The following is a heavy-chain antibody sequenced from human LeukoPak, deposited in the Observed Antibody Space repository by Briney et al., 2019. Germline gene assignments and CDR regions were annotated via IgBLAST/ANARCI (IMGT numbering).Heavy chain of an antibody. Sequence: GGSLRPSCAASGFTFSSYNMNWVRQTPGKGLEWVSSITRDSIYTFYADSVKGRFTISRDDAKNSLSLQMNSLRAEDTAVYYCARDPYNGYYGDDYYYYMDVWGKGTTVTISS. CDR1: GFTFSSYN. V-gene: IGHV3-21*01. CDR2: ITRDSIYT. D-gene: IGHD4-17*01. J-gene: IGHJ6*03. CDR3: ARDPYNGYYGDDYYYYMDV.